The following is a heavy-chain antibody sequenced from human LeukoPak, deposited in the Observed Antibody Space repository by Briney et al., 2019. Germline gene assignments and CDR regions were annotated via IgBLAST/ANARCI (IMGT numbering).Heavy chain of an antibody. Sequence: ASVKVSCKASGGTFSSYAISWVRQAPGQGLEWMGRIIPILGIANYAQKFQGRVTITADKSTSTAYMELSSLRSEDTAVYYCARDRRIVGATTGAAFDIWGQGTMVTVSS. D-gene: IGHD1-26*01. J-gene: IGHJ3*02. CDR1: GGTFSSYA. CDR2: IIPILGIA. CDR3: ARDRRIVGATTGAAFDI. V-gene: IGHV1-69*04.